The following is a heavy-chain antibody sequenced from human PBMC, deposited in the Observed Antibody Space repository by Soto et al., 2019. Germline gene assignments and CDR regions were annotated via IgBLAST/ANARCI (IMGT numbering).Heavy chain of an antibody. J-gene: IGHJ4*02. CDR3: ARVKQQLADY. D-gene: IGHD6-6*01. Sequence: EVQLVESGGGLVKPGGSLRLSCAASGFTFSSYSMNWVRQAAGKGLEWVSSISSSSSYIYYADSVKGRFTISRDNAKNSLYLQMNSLRAEDTAVYYCARVKQQLADYWGQGTLVTVSS. V-gene: IGHV3-21*01. CDR2: ISSSSSYI. CDR1: GFTFSSYS.